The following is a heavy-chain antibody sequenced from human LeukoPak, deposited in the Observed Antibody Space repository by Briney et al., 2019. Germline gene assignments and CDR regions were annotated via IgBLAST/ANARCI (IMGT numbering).Heavy chain of an antibody. CDR1: GGSISSYY. J-gene: IGHJ5*02. Sequence: PSETLSLTCTFSGGSISSYYWSWIRQPPGKGLEWIGYISTSGSTNYNPSLKSRVTMSVDTSKNQFSLRLSSVTAADTAVYYCARLSYCSGGACYSSSWFDPWGQETLVTVSS. V-gene: IGHV4-4*09. CDR2: ISTSGST. D-gene: IGHD2-15*01. CDR3: ARLSYCSGGACYSSSWFDP.